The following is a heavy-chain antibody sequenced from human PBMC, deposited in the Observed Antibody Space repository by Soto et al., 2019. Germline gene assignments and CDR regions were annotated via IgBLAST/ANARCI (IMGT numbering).Heavy chain of an antibody. CDR3: ARDYSSSSGYYYHGMDV. Sequence: PGGSLRLSCAASGFTFSSYGMHWVRQAPGKGLEWVAVIWYDGSNKYYADSVKGRFTISRDNSKNTLYLQMNSLRAEDTAVYYCARDYSSSSGYYYHGMDVWGQGTTVTVSS. CDR1: GFTFSSYG. CDR2: IWYDGSNK. D-gene: IGHD6-6*01. V-gene: IGHV3-33*01. J-gene: IGHJ6*02.